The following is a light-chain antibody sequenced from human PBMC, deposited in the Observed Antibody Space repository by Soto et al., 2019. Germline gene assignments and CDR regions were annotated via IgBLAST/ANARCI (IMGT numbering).Light chain of an antibody. CDR1: QSISNY. CDR3: QQYVISVT. J-gene: IGKJ5*01. Sequence: TQSPSSLSASVGDRFAITCRASQSISNYLAWYQQKPGQAPRLLIYGASNRATGIPERFSGSGSGTDFTLTISRLEPQDSAMYYCQQYVISVTFGQGTRLEIK. V-gene: IGKV3-20*01. CDR2: GAS.